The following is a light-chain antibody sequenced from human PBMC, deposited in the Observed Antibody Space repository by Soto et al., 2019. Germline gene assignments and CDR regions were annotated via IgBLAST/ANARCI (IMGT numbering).Light chain of an antibody. J-gene: IGKJ5*01. CDR1: QSVSSSY. Sequence: EIVLTQSPGTLSLSPGERSTLSFMSSQSVSSSYLAWYQHKPGQAPRLLISGASSRASGVPVRFSGSGSGTDFTLTISRLEPEDFALYYCQQYGGSPITFGLGTRLEI. CDR3: QQYGGSPIT. CDR2: GAS. V-gene: IGKV3-20*01.